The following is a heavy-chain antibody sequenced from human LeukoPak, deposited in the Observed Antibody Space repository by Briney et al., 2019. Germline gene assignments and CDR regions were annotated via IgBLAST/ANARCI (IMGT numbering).Heavy chain of an antibody. CDR2: ISAYNGNT. V-gene: IGHV1-18*01. Sequence: ASVKVSCKASGYTFTSYGISWVRQAPGQGLEWMGWISAYNGNTNYAQKLQGRVTMTTDTSTSTAYMELRSLRSDDTAVYYCAREGVRYCSSTSCYLVYWAQGTLVTVSS. D-gene: IGHD2-2*01. CDR3: AREGVRYCSSTSCYLVY. CDR1: GYTFTSYG. J-gene: IGHJ4*02.